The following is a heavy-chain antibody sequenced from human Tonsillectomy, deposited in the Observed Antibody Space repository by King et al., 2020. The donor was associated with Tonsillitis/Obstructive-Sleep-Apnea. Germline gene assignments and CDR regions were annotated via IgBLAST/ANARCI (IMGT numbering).Heavy chain of an antibody. CDR1: GGTFSSYA. V-gene: IGHV1-69*01. CDR2: IIPIFATA. CDR3: ASKYGSGSYSSDYYYYMDV. J-gene: IGHJ6*03. D-gene: IGHD3-10*01. Sequence: VQLVESGAEVKKPGSSVKVSCKASGGTFSSYAISWVRQAPGQGLEWMGGIIPIFATANYAQKFQGRVTITADESTSTAYMELGSLRSEDTAVYYCASKYGSGSYSSDYYYYMDVWGKGTTVTVSS.